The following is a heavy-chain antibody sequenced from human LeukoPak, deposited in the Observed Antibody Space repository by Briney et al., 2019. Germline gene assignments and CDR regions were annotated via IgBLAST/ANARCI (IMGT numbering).Heavy chain of an antibody. D-gene: IGHD2-2*01. CDR3: ANIVVVPAARGNYYYMDV. CDR1: GGTFIIYA. V-gene: IGHV1-69*13. Sequence: ASVRVSCKASGGTFIIYAISWVRQAPGQGLEWMGGIIPIFGTANYAQKFQGRVTITADESTSTAYMELSSLRSEDTAVYYCANIVVVPAARGNYYYMDVWGKGTTVTVSS. CDR2: IIPIFGTA. J-gene: IGHJ6*03.